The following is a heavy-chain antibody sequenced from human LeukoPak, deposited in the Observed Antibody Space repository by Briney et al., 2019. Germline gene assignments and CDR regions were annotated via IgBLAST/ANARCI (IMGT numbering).Heavy chain of an antibody. CDR1: GFTFSSYA. D-gene: IGHD6-13*01. J-gene: IGHJ4*02. CDR2: ISYDGSNK. CDR3: ARGGIAAASFDY. V-gene: IGHV3-30-3*01. Sequence: GGSLRLSCAASGFTFSSYAMHWVRQAPGKGLEWVAVISYDGSNKYYADSVKGRFTISRDNSKNTLYLQMNSLRAEDTAVYYCARGGIAAASFDYWGQGTLVTVSS.